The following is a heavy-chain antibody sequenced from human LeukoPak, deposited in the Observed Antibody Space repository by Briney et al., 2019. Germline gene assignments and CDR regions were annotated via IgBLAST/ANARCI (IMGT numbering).Heavy chain of an antibody. CDR2: ISAYNGNT. CDR1: GYTFTSYG. Sequence: GASVKVSCKASGYTFTSYGISWVRQAPGQGLEWMGWISAYNGNTNYAQKLQGRVTMTTDTSTSTTYMELRSLRSDDTAVYYCARAPSYYDSSGYYVGTQFDYWGQGTLVTVSS. J-gene: IGHJ4*02. D-gene: IGHD3-22*01. CDR3: ARAPSYYDSSGYYVGTQFDY. V-gene: IGHV1-18*01.